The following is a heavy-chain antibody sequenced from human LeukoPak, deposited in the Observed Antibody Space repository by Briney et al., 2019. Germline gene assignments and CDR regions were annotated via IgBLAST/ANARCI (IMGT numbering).Heavy chain of an antibody. D-gene: IGHD2-2*01. V-gene: IGHV1-2*02. Sequence: ASVKVSCTASGYTFTGYYMHWVRQAPGQGLEWMGWINPDTGATDIAQKFQGRVTMTRDTSISAAYMELSRLRSDDTAVYYCTRDHCSYINCYEDYYYGMDVWGQGTTVTVSS. J-gene: IGHJ6*02. CDR1: GYTFTGYY. CDR3: TRDHCSYINCYEDYYYGMDV. CDR2: INPDTGAT.